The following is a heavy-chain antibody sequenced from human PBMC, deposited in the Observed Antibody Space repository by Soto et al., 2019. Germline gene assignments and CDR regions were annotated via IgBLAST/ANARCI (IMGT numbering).Heavy chain of an antibody. CDR3: ARRSSGWYFDY. V-gene: IGHV3-23*01. Sequence: EVQLLESGGGLVQPGGSLRLSCAASGFTFSSYAMNWVRQAPGKGLEWVSVISGSGESTYYADSVKGRFTIPRDNSKNTLYLQMTSLRAEDTAVSYCARRSSGWYFDYWGEGTLVTVSS. CDR1: GFTFSSYA. CDR2: ISGSGEST. D-gene: IGHD6-19*01. J-gene: IGHJ4*02.